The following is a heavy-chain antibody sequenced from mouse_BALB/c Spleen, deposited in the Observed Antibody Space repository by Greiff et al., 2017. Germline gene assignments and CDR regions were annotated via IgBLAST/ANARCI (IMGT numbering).Heavy chain of an antibody. CDR1: GFTFTDYY. Sequence: EVKLMESGGGLVQPGGSLRLSCATSGFTFTDYYMSWVRQPPGKALEWLGFIRNKANGYTTEYSASVKGRFTISRDNSQSILYLQMNTLRAEDSATYYCARDKSLYYGNYYYFDYWGQGTTLTVSS. J-gene: IGHJ2*01. CDR2: IRNKANGYTT. V-gene: IGHV7-3*02. CDR3: ARDKSLYYGNYYYFDY. D-gene: IGHD2-1*01.